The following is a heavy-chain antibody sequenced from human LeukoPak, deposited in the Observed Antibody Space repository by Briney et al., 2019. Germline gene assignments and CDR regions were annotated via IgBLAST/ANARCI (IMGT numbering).Heavy chain of an antibody. Sequence: GGSLRLSCAASGFTFSTFWMHRVRQGPGKALVWVSRIKSDGTNTDYADSVKGRFTISRDNAKNTLYLQMNSLRTEDTAVYFCVRAVGADFEYWGQGTLVTVSS. CDR2: IKSDGTNT. V-gene: IGHV3-74*01. CDR3: VRAVGADFEY. CDR1: GFTFSTFW. D-gene: IGHD1-26*01. J-gene: IGHJ4*02.